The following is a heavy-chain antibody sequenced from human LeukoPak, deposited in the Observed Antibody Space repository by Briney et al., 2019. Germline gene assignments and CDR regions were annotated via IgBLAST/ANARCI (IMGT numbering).Heavy chain of an antibody. CDR1: GYTFTSYC. D-gene: IGHD3-22*01. J-gene: IGHJ4*02. Sequence: ASVKVSCKASGYTFTSYCMHWVRQAPGQGLEWMGIINPSGGSTSYAQKFQGRVAMTRDTSTSTVYMELSSLRSEDTAVYYCARGGFAGFLPDSSGYYYSGWGQGTLVTVSS. V-gene: IGHV1-46*01. CDR2: INPSGGST. CDR3: ARGGFAGFLPDSSGYYYSG.